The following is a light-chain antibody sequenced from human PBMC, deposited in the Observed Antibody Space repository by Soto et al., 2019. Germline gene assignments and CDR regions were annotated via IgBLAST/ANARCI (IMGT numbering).Light chain of an antibody. CDR2: EGS. J-gene: IGLJ2*01. Sequence: QSALTKPASVTGSPGQSITISCTGTSSDVGSYNLVSWYQQHPGKAPKLMIYEGSKRPSGVSNRFSGSKSGNTASLTISGLQAEDEADYYCCSYAGSSTLYVVFGGGTKVTVL. V-gene: IGLV2-23*01. CDR1: SSDVGSYNL. CDR3: CSYAGSSTLYVV.